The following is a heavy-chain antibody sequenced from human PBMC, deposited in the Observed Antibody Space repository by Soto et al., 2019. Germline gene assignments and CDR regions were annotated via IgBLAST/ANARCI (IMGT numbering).Heavy chain of an antibody. D-gene: IGHD4-17*01. CDR1: GFTFSSYW. CDR2: INSDGSSS. V-gene: IGHV3-74*01. CDR3: ARDYGGKSGPFDY. Sequence: GSLRLCCAASGFTFSSYWMHWVRQAPEKGLVWVSHINSDGSSSTYADSVKGRFTISRDNAKNTLYLQMNSLRAEDTAVYYCARDYGGKSGPFDYWGQGTLVTVSS. J-gene: IGHJ4*02.